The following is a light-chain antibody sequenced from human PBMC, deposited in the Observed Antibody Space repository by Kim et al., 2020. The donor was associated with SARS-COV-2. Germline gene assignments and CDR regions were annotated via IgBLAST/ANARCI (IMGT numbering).Light chain of an antibody. V-gene: IGLV6-57*02. CDR3: QSYDDSNRWV. CDR1: RGNIASSY. CDR2: EDN. Sequence: KPVTIACAGSRGNIASSYVQWYQQRPAGAPTTVIYEDNERPSGVPDRFSGSIDSSSNSASLTISGLKTEDEADYYCQSYDDSNRWVFGGGTQLTVL. J-gene: IGLJ3*02.